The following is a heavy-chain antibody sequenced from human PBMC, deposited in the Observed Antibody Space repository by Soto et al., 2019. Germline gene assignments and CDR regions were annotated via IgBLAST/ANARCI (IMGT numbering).Heavy chain of an antibody. D-gene: IGHD6-19*01. J-gene: IGHJ6*03. V-gene: IGHV3-33*01. Sequence: GSLRLSCAASGFTFSSYGMHWVRQAPGKGLEWVAVIWYDGSNKYYADSVKGRFTISRDNSKNTLYLQMNSLRAEDTAVYYCARPYSSGWYPYYMDVWGKGTTVTVSS. CDR1: GFTFSSYG. CDR2: IWYDGSNK. CDR3: ARPYSSGWYPYYMDV.